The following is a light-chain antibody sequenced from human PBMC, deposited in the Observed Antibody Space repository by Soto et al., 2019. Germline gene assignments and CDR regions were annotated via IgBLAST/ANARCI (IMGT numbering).Light chain of an antibody. J-gene: IGKJ5*01. Sequence: IVMTPSPATLSVSPGERATLSCRASQSVDDNLAWYQQKPGQAPRLLIYGASTRATGIPARFSGSGSGTEFTLTISGLQSEDFAVYYCQQCGSSSTFGQGTRLEIK. CDR2: GAS. CDR1: QSVDDN. CDR3: QQCGSSST. V-gene: IGKV3-15*01.